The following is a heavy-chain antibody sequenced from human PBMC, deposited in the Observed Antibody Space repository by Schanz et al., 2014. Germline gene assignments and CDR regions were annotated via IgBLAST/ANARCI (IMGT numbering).Heavy chain of an antibody. D-gene: IGHD3-9*01. Sequence: VQLVESGGGVVRPGRSLRLSCAASGFTFSKYGVHWVRQSPGTGLEWVSGISGSGGSTYDADSVKGRFTISRDNSKNTLYLQMNSLRAEDTAVYYCAKDHAGSDILTALGNWGQGTLVTVSS. J-gene: IGHJ4*02. CDR1: GFTFSKYG. V-gene: IGHV3-23*04. CDR2: ISGSGGST. CDR3: AKDHAGSDILTALGN.